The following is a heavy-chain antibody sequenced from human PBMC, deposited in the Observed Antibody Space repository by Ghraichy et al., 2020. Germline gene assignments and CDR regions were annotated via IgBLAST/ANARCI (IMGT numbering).Heavy chain of an antibody. D-gene: IGHD3-9*01. Sequence: GESLNISCKGSGYSFTSYWIGWVRQMPGKGLEWMGIIYPGDSDTRYSPSFQGQVTISADKSISTAYLQWSSLKASDTAMYYCARLPYDILTGYQVEYYYYGMDVWGQGTTVTVSS. CDR3: ARLPYDILTGYQVEYYYYGMDV. J-gene: IGHJ6*02. CDR2: IYPGDSDT. V-gene: IGHV5-51*01. CDR1: GYSFTSYW.